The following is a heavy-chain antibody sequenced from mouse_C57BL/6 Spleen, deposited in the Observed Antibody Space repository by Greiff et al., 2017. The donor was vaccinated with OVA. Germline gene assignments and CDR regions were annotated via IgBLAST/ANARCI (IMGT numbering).Heavy chain of an antibody. CDR3: AREGNPAWFAY. D-gene: IGHD2-1*01. J-gene: IGHJ3*01. CDR2: IYPGGGDT. Sequence: QVQLQQSGPELVKPGASVKISCKASGYAFSSSWMNWVKQRPGKGLEWIGRIYPGGGDTNYNGKFKGKATLTADKSSSTAYMQLSSLTSEDSAVYFCAREGNPAWFAYWGQGTLVTVSA. CDR1: GYAFSSSW. V-gene: IGHV1-82*01.